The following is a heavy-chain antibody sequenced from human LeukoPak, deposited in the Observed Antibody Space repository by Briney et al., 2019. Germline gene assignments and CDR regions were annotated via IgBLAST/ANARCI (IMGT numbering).Heavy chain of an antibody. CDR2: ISAYNGDT. D-gene: IGHD6-19*01. J-gene: IGHJ5*02. CDR1: GYTFTRHG. Sequence: ASVKVSCKASGYTFTRHGISWVRQAPGQELEWMGWISAYNGDTNYAQQLQGRVTMTTDTSTSTAYMELRSLRSDDTAVYYCARDPSNSSGWKTWFDPWGQGTLVTVSS. CDR3: ARDPSNSSGWKTWFDP. V-gene: IGHV1-18*01.